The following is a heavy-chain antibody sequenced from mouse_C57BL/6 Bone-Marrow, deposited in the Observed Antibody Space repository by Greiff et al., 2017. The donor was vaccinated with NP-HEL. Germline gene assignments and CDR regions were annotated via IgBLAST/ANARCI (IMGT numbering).Heavy chain of an antibody. D-gene: IGHD1-1*01. CDR3: ARYYYGSPFDY. CDR2: IYPSDSYT. Sequence: QVQLQQPGAELVMPGASVKLSCKASGYTFTSYWMHWVKQRPGQGLEWIGEIYPSDSYTNYNQKFKGKSTLTVDKSSSTAYMQLSSLTSEDSAVYYCARYYYGSPFDYWGQGTTLTVSS. V-gene: IGHV1-69*01. CDR1: GYTFTSYW. J-gene: IGHJ2*01.